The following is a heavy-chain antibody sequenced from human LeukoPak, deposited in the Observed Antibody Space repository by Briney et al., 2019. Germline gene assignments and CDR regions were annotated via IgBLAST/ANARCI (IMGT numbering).Heavy chain of an antibody. CDR3: AKGYDFWSGYYSS. CDR2: NSGGGDNT. Sequence: GGCRRLSCAASGFTLSGYAMSWVRQPPGKGLEWVSGNSGGGDNTDYADSVKGRFTISRDNSKNTLYLQMNSLRAEDTAIYYCAKGYDFWSGYYSSWGQGTLVTVSS. D-gene: IGHD3-3*01. V-gene: IGHV3-23*01. CDR1: GFTLSGYA. J-gene: IGHJ5*02.